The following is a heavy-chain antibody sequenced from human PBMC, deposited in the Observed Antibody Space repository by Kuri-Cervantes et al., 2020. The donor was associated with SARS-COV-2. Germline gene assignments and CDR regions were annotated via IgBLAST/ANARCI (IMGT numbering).Heavy chain of an antibody. CDR1: GFTFSDYY. J-gene: IGHJ6*03. CDR2: ISDRGTTT. D-gene: IGHD4-17*01. Sequence: GGSLRLSCAASGFTFSDYYMMWVRQAPGKGLQWVSYISDRGTTTYYADSVKGRFTISRDNAKNTLFLQMSNLRADDTAVYYCAKDSLRRPFYYYYYYMDVWGKGTTVTVSS. CDR3: AKDSLRRPFYYYYYYMDV. V-gene: IGHV3-11*04.